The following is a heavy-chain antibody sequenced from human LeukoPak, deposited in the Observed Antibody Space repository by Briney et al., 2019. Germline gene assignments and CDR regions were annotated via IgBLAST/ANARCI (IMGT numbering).Heavy chain of an antibody. Sequence: GGSLRLSCVASGFTFSHSWMTWVRQAPGKGLEWVGHIKEDGSSQNYADSVKGRFTISRDNAKNSLYLQMNSLRAEDTALYYCAKVNSYGPLYGMDVWGRGTTVTVSS. CDR3: AKVNSYGPLYGMDV. V-gene: IGHV3-7*03. J-gene: IGHJ6*02. CDR2: IKEDGSSQ. CDR1: GFTFSHSW. D-gene: IGHD5-18*01.